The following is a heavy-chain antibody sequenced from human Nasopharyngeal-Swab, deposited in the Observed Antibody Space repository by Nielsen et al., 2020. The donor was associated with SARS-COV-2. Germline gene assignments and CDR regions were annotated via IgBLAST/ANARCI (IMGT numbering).Heavy chain of an antibody. D-gene: IGHD3-3*01. J-gene: IGHJ6*02. CDR3: TTNLGGHITIFGVVIIRGYYYYGMDV. CDR2: IKSKTDGGTT. Sequence: WIRQSPGKGLEWVGRIKSKTDGGTTDYAAPVKGRFTISRDDSKNTLYLQMNSLKTEDTAVYYCTTNLGGHITIFGVVIIRGYYYYGMDVWGQGTTVTVSS. V-gene: IGHV3-15*01.